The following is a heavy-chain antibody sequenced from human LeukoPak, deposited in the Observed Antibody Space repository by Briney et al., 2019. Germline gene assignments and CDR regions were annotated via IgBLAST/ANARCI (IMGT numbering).Heavy chain of an antibody. CDR1: GYTFTGYY. D-gene: IGHD6-13*01. CDR2: INPNSGGT. J-gene: IGHJ4*02. Sequence: GASVKVSCKASGYTFTGYYMHWVRQAPGQGLEWMGWINPNSGGTNYAQKFQGGVTMTRDTSISTAYMELSRLRSDDTAVYYCAREGDSSSDGPFDYWGQGTLVTVSS. CDR3: AREGDSSSDGPFDY. V-gene: IGHV1-2*02.